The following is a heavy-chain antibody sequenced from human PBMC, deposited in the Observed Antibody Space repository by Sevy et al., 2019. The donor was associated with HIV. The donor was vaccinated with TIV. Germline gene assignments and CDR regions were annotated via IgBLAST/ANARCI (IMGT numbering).Heavy chain of an antibody. D-gene: IGHD3-22*01. V-gene: IGHV4-59*13. CDR1: GGSISSDY. CDR2: IYYSGST. CDR3: ARADYYDSSFFDY. J-gene: IGHJ4*02. Sequence: SETLSLTCTVSGGSISSDYWSWILQPPGKGLEWIGYIYYSGSTNYNPSLKSRVTISVDTSKNQFSLKLSSVTAADTAVYYCARADYYDSSFFDYWGQGTLVTVSS.